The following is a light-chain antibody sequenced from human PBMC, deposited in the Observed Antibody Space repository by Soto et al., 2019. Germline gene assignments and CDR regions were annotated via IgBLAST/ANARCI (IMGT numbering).Light chain of an antibody. J-gene: IGLJ1*01. CDR1: SSDIGPYDY. CDR3: TTFAPGRIYV. CDR2: EVS. Sequence: QSVLTQPASVSGSPGQSITISCSGASSDIGPYDYVSWYQHHPGRAPKLLIYEVSNRPSGVSYRFSGSKFGNTASLTISGLQAEDEGDYYCTTFAPGRIYVFGSGTKVTVL. V-gene: IGLV2-14*01.